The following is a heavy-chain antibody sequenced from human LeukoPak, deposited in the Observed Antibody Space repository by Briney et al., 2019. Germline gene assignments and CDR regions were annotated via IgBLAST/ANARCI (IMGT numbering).Heavy chain of an antibody. J-gene: IGHJ4*02. CDR2: INPSGGST. D-gene: IGHD3-9*01. V-gene: IGHV1-46*01. Sequence: ASVKVSCKASGYTFTSYYMHWVRQAPGQGLEWMGIINPSGGSTSYAQKFQGRVTMTRDMSTSTVYMELSSLRSEDTAVYYCARAKPYYDILTGYVHFDYWGQGTLVTVSS. CDR1: GYTFTSYY. CDR3: ARAKPYYDILTGYVHFDY.